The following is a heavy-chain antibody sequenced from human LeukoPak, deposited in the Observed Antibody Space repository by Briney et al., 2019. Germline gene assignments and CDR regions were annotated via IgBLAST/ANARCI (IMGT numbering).Heavy chain of an antibody. CDR3: ARHTGKTYYYGSGSPRFDP. Sequence: SETLSLTCAVYGGSFSGYYWSWIRQPPGKGLEWIGEINHSGSTNYNPSLKSRVTISVDTSKNQFSLKLSSVTAADTAVYYCARHTGKTYYYGSGSPRFDPWGQGTLVTVSS. CDR1: GGSFSGYY. J-gene: IGHJ5*02. D-gene: IGHD3-10*01. V-gene: IGHV4-34*01. CDR2: INHSGST.